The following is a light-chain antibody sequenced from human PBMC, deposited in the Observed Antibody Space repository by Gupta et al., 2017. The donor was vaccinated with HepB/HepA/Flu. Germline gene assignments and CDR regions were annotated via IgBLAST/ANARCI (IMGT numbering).Light chain of an antibody. V-gene: IGLV2-14*03. J-gene: IGLJ3*02. CDR3: ASFRSTNTWV. CDR2: DVS. CDR1: SSDVGAYNM. Sequence: QSALTQPASVSGSRGQSITISCTGTSSDVGAYNMVSWYQQHPGKAPKLLMFDVSVRPSGVPTRFSGSKSANTVSLTISGLQVEDEADFYCASFRSTNTWVFGGGTKLTVL.